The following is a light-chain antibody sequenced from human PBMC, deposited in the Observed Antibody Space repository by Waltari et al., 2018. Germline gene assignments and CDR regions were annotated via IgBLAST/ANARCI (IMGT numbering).Light chain of an antibody. CDR3: SSYIDSTTLEL. V-gene: IGLV2-14*03. CDR2: DVS. CDR1: SSDIGGYNY. Sequence: QSALTQPASVSGSPGQSITISCTGTSSDIGGYNYVSWYQQVPGKAPRLIIYDVSYRPSGVAGRFSGSKAGTTASLTISGLQAGDEADYFCSSYIDSTTLELFGGGTSLTVL. J-gene: IGLJ2*01.